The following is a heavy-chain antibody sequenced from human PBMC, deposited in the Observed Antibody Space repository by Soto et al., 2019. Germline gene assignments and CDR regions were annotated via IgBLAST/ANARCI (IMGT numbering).Heavy chain of an antibody. V-gene: IGHV3-33*01. D-gene: IGHD2-2*01. Sequence: GGSLRLSCAASGFTFSSYGMHWVRQAPGKGLEWVAVIWYDGSNKYYADSVKGRFTISRDNSKNTLYLQMNSLRAEDTAVYYCARDPEYQLLYIDYWGQGTLVTVSS. CDR2: IWYDGSNK. CDR1: GFTFSSYG. CDR3: ARDPEYQLLYIDY. J-gene: IGHJ4*02.